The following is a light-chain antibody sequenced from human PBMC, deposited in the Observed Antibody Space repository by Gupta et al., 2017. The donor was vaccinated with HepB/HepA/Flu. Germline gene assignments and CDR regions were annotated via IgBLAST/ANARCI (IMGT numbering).Light chain of an antibody. J-gene: IGLJ3*02. CDR3: QACDSSIYLV. Sequence: SYQLTQPPSVSVSPGQTASITCSGDKLGDKYACWYQQKPGQSPVVVIYQDTKRPSVIPERFSGSNSGNTATLTISGTQAMDEAYYYCQACDSSIYLVFGGGTKLTVL. CDR2: QDT. V-gene: IGLV3-1*01. CDR1: KLGDKY.